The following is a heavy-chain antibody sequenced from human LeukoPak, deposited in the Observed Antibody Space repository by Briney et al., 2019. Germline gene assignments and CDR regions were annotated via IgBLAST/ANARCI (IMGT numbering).Heavy chain of an antibody. D-gene: IGHD3-22*01. CDR1: GFTFSSYS. Sequence: KSGGSLRLSCAASGFTFSSYSMNWVRQAPGKGLEWVSSISSSSYIYYADSVKGRFTISRDNAKNSLYLQMNSLRAEDTAVYYCARDLAPYYYDSSGYYSGPFDYWGQGTLVTVSS. CDR3: ARDLAPYYYDSSGYYSGPFDY. V-gene: IGHV3-21*01. J-gene: IGHJ4*02. CDR2: ISSSSYI.